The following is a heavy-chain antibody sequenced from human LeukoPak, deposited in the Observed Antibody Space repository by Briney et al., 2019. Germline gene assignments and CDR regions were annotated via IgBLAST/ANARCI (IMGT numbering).Heavy chain of an antibody. CDR3: ARSRVTVPRFDY. D-gene: IGHD4-17*01. V-gene: IGHV4-34*01. Sequence: PSETLSLTCAVYGGSFSGYYWSWIRQPPGKGLEWIGEINHSGSTNYNPSLKSRVTISVDTSKNQFSLKLSSVTAADTAVYYCARSRVTVPRFDYWGQGTLVTVSS. CDR1: GGSFSGYY. CDR2: INHSGST. J-gene: IGHJ4*02.